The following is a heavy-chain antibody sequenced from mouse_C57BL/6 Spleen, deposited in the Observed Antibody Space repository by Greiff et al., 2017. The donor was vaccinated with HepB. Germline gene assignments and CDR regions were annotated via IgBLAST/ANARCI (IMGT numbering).Heavy chain of an antibody. V-gene: IGHV1-50*01. CDR3: ARSGITTVVAGDY. J-gene: IGHJ2*01. D-gene: IGHD1-1*01. CDR1: GYTFTSYW. CDR2: IDPSGSYT. Sequence: QVQLQQPGAELVKPGASVKLSCKASGYTFTSYWMQWVKQRPGQGLEWIGEIDPSGSYTNYNQKFKGKATLTVETSSRTAYMQLSSLTSEDSAVYYCARSGITTVVAGDYWGQGTTLTVSS.